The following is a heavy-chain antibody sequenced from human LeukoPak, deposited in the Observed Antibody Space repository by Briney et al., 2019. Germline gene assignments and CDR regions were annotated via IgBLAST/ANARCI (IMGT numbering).Heavy chain of an antibody. V-gene: IGHV5-51*01. CDR2: INPGDSDA. D-gene: IGHD5-24*01. CDR3: ATEEDANNYFDY. J-gene: IGHJ4*02. Sequence: GESQKISCKGSGYRFTSQWIGWVRQMPGKGLEYMGIINPGDSDARYSPPFQGRVTISVDKSFNTAYLQWSSLKASDTAMYYCATEEDANNYFDYWGQGTLVTVSS. CDR1: GYRFTSQW.